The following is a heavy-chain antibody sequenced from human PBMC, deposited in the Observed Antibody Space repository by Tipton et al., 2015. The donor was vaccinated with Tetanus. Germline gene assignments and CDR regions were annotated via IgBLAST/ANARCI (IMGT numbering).Heavy chain of an antibody. CDR3: ARGLERLYCSSTVCHPNWCGP. CDR1: GFTLSRNS. J-gene: IGHJ5*02. D-gene: IGHD2-2*01. CDR2: ISGSGSYI. Sequence: SLRLSCAASGFTLSRNSMNWVRQAPGKGLEWVSSISGSGSYISYADSVKGRFTISRDNAKNSLYLQMSSLRVEDTAVYYCARGLERLYCSSTVCHPNWCGPWGQGTLVTVSS. V-gene: IGHV3-21*01.